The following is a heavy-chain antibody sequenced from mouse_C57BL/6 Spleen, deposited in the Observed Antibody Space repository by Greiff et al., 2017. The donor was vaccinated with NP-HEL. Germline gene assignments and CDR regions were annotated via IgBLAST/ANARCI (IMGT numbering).Heavy chain of an antibody. CDR1: GYTFTSYW. V-gene: IGHV1-52*01. J-gene: IGHJ3*01. CDR2: IDPSDSET. Sequence: VQLQQSGAELVRPGSSVKLSCKASGYTFTSYWMHWVKQRPIQGLEWIGNIDPSDSETHYNQKFKDKATLTVDKSSSTAYMQLSSLTSEDSAVYYCAITTVVAPRFAYWGQGTLVTVSA. D-gene: IGHD1-1*01. CDR3: AITTVVAPRFAY.